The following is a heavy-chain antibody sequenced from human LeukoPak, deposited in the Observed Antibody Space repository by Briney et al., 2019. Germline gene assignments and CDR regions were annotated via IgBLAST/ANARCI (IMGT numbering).Heavy chain of an antibody. CDR2: ISAYNGNT. D-gene: IGHD3-10*01. CDR3: ARAITMVRGVPGY. CDR1: GGTFSSYA. Sequence: ASVKVSSKASGGTFSSYAISWVRQAPGQGLEWMGWISAYNGNTNYAQKLQGRVTMTTDTSTSTAYMELRSLRSDDTAVYYCARAITMVRGVPGYWGQGTLVTVSS. V-gene: IGHV1-18*01. J-gene: IGHJ4*02.